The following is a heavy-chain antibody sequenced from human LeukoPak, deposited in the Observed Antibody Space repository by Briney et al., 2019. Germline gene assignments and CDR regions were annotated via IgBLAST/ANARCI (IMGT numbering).Heavy chain of an antibody. CDR1: GFTVSSNY. J-gene: IGHJ1*01. CDR2: IYSGGST. V-gene: IGHV3-66*01. D-gene: IGHD6-13*01. Sequence: GGSLRLSCAASGFTVSSNYMSWVRQAPGKGLEWVSVIYSGGSTYYADSVKGRFTISRDNSKNTLYLQMNSLRAEDTAVYYCARDGARGSSWYQYFQHWGQGTLVTVSS. CDR3: ARDGARGSSWYQYFQH.